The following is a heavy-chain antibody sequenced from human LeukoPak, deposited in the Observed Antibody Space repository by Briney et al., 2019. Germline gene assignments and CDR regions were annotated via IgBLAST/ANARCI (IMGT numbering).Heavy chain of an antibody. CDR2: ISYDGSNK. D-gene: IGHD2-15*01. Sequence: GGSLRLSCAASGFTFSSYAMHWVRQAPGKGLEWVAVISYDGSNKYYADSVKGRFTISRDNSKNTLYLQMNSLRAEDTAVYYCARARGRYCSGGSCYSIYYYYYGMDVWGQGTTVTVSS. J-gene: IGHJ6*02. CDR3: ARARGRYCSGGSCYSIYYYYYGMDV. V-gene: IGHV3-30*04. CDR1: GFTFSSYA.